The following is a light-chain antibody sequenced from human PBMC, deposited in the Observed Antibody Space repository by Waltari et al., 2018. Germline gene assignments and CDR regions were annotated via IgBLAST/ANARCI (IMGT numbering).Light chain of an antibody. V-gene: IGKV3-20*01. Sequence: IVLTQSPDPLSLFPGQRATLSCRPSQPINTNFLVWYQQKPGQAPRLLIHGASSRATGFPDRFSGSGSGTDFTLTISRLEPEDVAVYYCQQYDGSILTFGGGTKVEI. CDR2: GAS. J-gene: IGKJ4*01. CDR3: QQYDGSILT. CDR1: QPINTNF.